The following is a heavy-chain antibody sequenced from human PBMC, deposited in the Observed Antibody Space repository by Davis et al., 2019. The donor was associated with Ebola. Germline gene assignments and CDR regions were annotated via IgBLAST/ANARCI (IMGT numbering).Heavy chain of an antibody. D-gene: IGHD5-18*01. CDR3: ARRIGYSYGYAFDY. Sequence: ASVKVSCKASGGTFSSYGISWVRQAPGQGLEWMGWISAYNGNTNYAQKLQGRVTMTTDTSTSTAYMELRSLRSDDTAVYYCARRIGYSYGYAFDYWGQGTLVTVSS. J-gene: IGHJ4*02. CDR1: GGTFSSYG. V-gene: IGHV1-18*01. CDR2: ISAYNGNT.